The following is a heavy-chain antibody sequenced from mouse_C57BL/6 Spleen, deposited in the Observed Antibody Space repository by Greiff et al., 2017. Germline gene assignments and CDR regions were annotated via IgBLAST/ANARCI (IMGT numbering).Heavy chain of an antibody. D-gene: IGHD4-1*01. CDR2: MYPGDGDT. Sequence: QVQLQQSGAELVKPGASVKISCKASGYAFSSYWMNWVKQRPGKGLEWIGQMYPGDGDTNYNGKFKGKATLTADKSSSTAYMQLSSLTSEDSAVYFCARTGSHWYFDVWGTGTTVTVSS. J-gene: IGHJ1*03. CDR1: GYAFSSYW. V-gene: IGHV1-80*01. CDR3: ARTGSHWYFDV.